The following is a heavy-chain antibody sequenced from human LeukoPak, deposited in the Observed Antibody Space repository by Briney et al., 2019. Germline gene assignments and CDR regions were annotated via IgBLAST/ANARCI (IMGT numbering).Heavy chain of an antibody. V-gene: IGHV1-69*13. J-gene: IGHJ5*02. CDR3: ARDYYDSSGYARWFDP. Sequence: ASVKVSCKGSGYTLSNHASSWVRQAPGQGLEWMGGIIPTFGTANYAQKFQGRVTITADESTSTAYMELSSLRSEDTAVYYCARDYYDSSGYARWFDPWGQGTLVTVSS. CDR2: IIPTFGTA. D-gene: IGHD3-22*01. CDR1: GYTLSNHA.